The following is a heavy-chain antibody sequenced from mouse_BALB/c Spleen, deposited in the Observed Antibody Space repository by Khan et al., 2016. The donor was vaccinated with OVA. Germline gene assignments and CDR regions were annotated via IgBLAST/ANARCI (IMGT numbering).Heavy chain of an antibody. Sequence: VQLQQPGSELVRPGALVKLSCKASGFNINDDYIHWVKQRPEQGMEWCGWIDPENGHPIYDPKFQGKAIITADTSSNTAFLQLSSLTSDDTADYYCPRPLHLYCDFWDQGTTLTVS. D-gene: IGHD6-1*01. CDR2: IDPENGHP. CDR3: PRPLHLYCDF. J-gene: IGHJ2*01. CDR1: GFNINDDY. V-gene: IGHV14-1*02.